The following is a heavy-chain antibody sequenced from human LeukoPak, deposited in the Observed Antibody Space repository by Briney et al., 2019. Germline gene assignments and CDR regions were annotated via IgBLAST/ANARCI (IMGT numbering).Heavy chain of an antibody. V-gene: IGHV3-23*01. CDR3: AKRAVLRGPTTGEFYFDY. Sequence: GGSLRLSCAASGFTFSSYAMSWVRQAPGKGLEWVSGISGSGGSTYYADSVKGRFTISRDNSKNTLYLQMNSPRAEDTAVYYCAKRAVLRGPTTGEFYFDYWGQGTLVTVSS. CDR2: ISGSGGST. D-gene: IGHD3-16*01. J-gene: IGHJ4*02. CDR1: GFTFSSYA.